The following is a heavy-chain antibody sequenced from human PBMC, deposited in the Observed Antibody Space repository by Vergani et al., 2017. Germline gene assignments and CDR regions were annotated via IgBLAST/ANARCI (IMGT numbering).Heavy chain of an antibody. V-gene: IGHV1-8*01. J-gene: IGHJ5*02. D-gene: IGHD6-13*01. CDR2: MNPNSGNT. CDR3: ASLDPSWYSSSWYRNNWFDP. CDR1: GYTFTSYD. Sequence: QVQLVQSGAEVKKPGASVKVSCKASGYTFTSYDINWVRQATGQGLEWMGWMNPNSGNTGYAQKFQGRVTMTRNTSISTAYMELSSLRSEDTAVYYCASLDPSWYSSSWYRNNWFDPWGQGTLVTVSS.